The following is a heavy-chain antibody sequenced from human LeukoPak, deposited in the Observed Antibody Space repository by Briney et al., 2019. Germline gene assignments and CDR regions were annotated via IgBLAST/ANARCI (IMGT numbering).Heavy chain of an antibody. D-gene: IGHD4-17*01. J-gene: IGHJ3*02. CDR2: IYHSGST. CDR3: ARAPTVTNAFDI. V-gene: IGHV4-39*07. CDR1: GGSISSGSYY. Sequence: PSETLSLTCTVSGGSISSGSYYWSWIRQPAGKGLEWIGSIYHSGSTYYNPSLKSRVTISVDTSKNQFSLKLSSVTAADTAVYYCARAPTVTNAFDIWGQGTMVTVSS.